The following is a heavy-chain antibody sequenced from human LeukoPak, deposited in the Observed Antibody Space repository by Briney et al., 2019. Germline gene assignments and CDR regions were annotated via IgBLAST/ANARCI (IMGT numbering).Heavy chain of an antibody. D-gene: IGHD1-26*01. Sequence: SETLSLTCTVSGGSISSYYWNWIRQPPGKGLEWIGYIHYSGSTNYNPSLKSRVTISIDTSKNQFSLKLNSVTAADTAVYDCARLVGATKNFDYWGQGTLVTVSS. J-gene: IGHJ4*02. V-gene: IGHV4-59*01. CDR1: GGSISSYY. CDR3: ARLVGATKNFDY. CDR2: IHYSGST.